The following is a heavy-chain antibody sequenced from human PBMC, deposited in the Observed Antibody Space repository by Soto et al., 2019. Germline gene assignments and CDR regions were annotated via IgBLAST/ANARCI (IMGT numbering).Heavy chain of an antibody. V-gene: IGHV1-69*06. D-gene: IGHD3-3*01. CDR3: ARAIFGVPEDYYYYYGMDV. CDR2: IIPIFGTA. CDR1: GGTFSSYA. Sequence: KVSCKASGGTFSSYAISWVRQAPGQGLEWMGGIIPIFGTANYAQKFQGRVTITADKSTSTAYMELSSLRSEDTAVYYCARAIFGVPEDYYYYYGMDVWGQGTTVTVSS. J-gene: IGHJ6*02.